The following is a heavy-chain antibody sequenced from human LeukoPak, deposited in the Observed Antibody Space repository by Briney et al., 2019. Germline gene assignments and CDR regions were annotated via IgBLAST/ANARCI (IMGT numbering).Heavy chain of an antibody. Sequence: GGSLRLSCAASGFTFSNYSMNWVRQAPGKGLEWVSYISRASSTIYYADSVRGRFTISRDNAKNSLYLQMNSLRAEDTAVYYCARSYYSSSCPDYWGQGTLVTVSS. CDR3: ARSYYSSSCPDY. D-gene: IGHD6-13*01. J-gene: IGHJ4*02. CDR2: ISRASSTI. CDR1: GFTFSNYS. V-gene: IGHV3-48*01.